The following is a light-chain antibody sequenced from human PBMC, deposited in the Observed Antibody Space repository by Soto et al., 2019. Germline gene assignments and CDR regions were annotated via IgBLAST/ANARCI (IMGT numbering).Light chain of an antibody. CDR3: QQSYNSPPIT. V-gene: IGKV1-39*01. J-gene: IGKJ5*01. CDR2: AAS. CDR1: QSISIW. Sequence: DMQMTQSPSTLSASVGDRGTITCRASQSISIWLAWYQQKPGKAPKLMIYAASSLQSGVPSRFRGSVYGTDFALTITSLQPEDLATYHGQQSYNSPPITFGQGTRLEIK.